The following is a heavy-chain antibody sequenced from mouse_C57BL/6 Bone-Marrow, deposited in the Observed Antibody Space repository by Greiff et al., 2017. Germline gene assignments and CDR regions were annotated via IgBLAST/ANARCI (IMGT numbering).Heavy chain of an antibody. CDR1: GYTFTSSW. V-gene: IGHV1-55*01. CDR2: IYPGSGST. D-gene: IGHD2-5*01. CDR3: ARPYYSNYWYFDV. J-gene: IGHJ1*03. Sequence: QVQLKQPGAELVRPGASVKMSCKASGYTFTSSWITWVKQRPGQGLEWIGDIYPGSGSTNYNKKFKSKATLTVDTSSSTAYMQRSSLTSEDSAVYYCARPYYSNYWYFDVWGTGTTVTVSS.